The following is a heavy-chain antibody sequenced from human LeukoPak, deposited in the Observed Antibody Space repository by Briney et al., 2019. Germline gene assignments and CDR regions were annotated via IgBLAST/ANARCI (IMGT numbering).Heavy chain of an antibody. CDR1: GYRFSSQS. Sequence: ASVKVSCKTSGYRFSSQSITWVRQAPGQGLEWMGWVNGYNDDTHYAQRLQGRITMTTDTSTSTAFLELRSLTSDDSAVYYCAKGKSPLDYSGQGTLVAVSS. V-gene: IGHV1-18*01. J-gene: IGHJ4*02. CDR2: VNGYNDDT. CDR3: AKGKSPLDY. D-gene: IGHD3-10*01.